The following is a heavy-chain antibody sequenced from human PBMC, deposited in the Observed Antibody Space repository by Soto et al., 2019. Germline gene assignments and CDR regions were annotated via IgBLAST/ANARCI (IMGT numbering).Heavy chain of an antibody. V-gene: IGHV1-58*01. D-gene: IGHD3-10*01. CDR2: IVVGSGNT. Sequence: SVKVSCKASGFTFTSSAVQWVRQARGQRLEWIGWIVVGSGNTNYAQKFQERVTITRDMSTSTAYMELSSLRSEDTAVYYCAADPTYYYGSGSYIDAFDIWGQGTMVTVSS. CDR3: AADPTYYYGSGSYIDAFDI. J-gene: IGHJ3*02. CDR1: GFTFTSSA.